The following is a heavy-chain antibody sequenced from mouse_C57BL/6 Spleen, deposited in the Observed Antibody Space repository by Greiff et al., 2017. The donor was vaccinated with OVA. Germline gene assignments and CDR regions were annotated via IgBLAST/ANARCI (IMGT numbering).Heavy chain of an antibody. CDR3: ARAGIDYYGSSAYYAMDY. Sequence: VQLQQSGAELVRPGSSVKLSCKASGYTFTSYWMHWVKQRPIQGLEWIGNIDPSDSETHYNQKFKDKATLTVDKSSSTAYMQLSSLTSEDSAVYYCARAGIDYYGSSAYYAMDYWGQGTSVTVSS. J-gene: IGHJ4*01. CDR1: GYTFTSYW. V-gene: IGHV1-52*01. CDR2: IDPSDSET. D-gene: IGHD1-1*01.